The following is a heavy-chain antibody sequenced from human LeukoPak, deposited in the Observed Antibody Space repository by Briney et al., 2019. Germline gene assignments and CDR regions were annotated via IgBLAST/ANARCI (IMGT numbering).Heavy chain of an antibody. Sequence: GGSLRLSCAASGFTFSDYYMTWIRRAPGKGLEWVSYISSSSSYTNYADSVKGRFTISRDNAKNSLHLQMNSLRAEDSAVYYCARVRGRQQLAYFDYWGQGTLVTVSS. J-gene: IGHJ4*02. D-gene: IGHD6-13*01. V-gene: IGHV3-11*06. CDR3: ARVRGRQQLAYFDY. CDR1: GFTFSDYY. CDR2: ISSSSSYT.